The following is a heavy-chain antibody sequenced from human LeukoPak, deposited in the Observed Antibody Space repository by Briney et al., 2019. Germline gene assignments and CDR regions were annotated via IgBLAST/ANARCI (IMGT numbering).Heavy chain of an antibody. CDR2: ISTYSADT. CDR1: GYTFTNYG. Sequence: ASVEVSCKASGYTFTNYGISWVRQAPGQGLEWMGWISTYSADTKYAQKLQGRVTVTTDTSTSTAYMELRSLRSDDTAVYYCARGRAPADDFDYWGQGTLVTVSS. D-gene: IGHD6-13*01. V-gene: IGHV1-18*04. CDR3: ARGRAPADDFDY. J-gene: IGHJ4*02.